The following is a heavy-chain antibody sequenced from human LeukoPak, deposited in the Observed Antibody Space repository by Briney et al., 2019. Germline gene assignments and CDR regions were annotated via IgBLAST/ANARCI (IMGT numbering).Heavy chain of an antibody. V-gene: IGHV4-39*07. CDR2: IYYSGST. CDR3: ARDLGGDYLAWFVP. CDR1: GGSISSSSYY. D-gene: IGHD4-17*01. Sequence: SETLSLTCTVSGGSISSSSYYWGWIRQPPGKGLEWIGSIYYSGSTYYNPSLKSRVTISVDTSKNQFSLKLSSVTAADTAVYYCARDLGGDYLAWFVPWGQGTLVTVSS. J-gene: IGHJ5*02.